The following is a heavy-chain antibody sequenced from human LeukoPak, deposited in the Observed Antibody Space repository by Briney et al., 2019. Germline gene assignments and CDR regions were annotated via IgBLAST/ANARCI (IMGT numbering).Heavy chain of an antibody. CDR2: ISYDGSNK. CDR3: AKEWAYYGSGSYYYYYYGMDV. Sequence: GGSLRLSCAASGFTFSSYGMHWVRQAPGKGLEWVAVISYDGSNKYYADSVKGRFTISIDNSKNTLYLQMNSLRAEDTAVYYCAKEWAYYGSGSYYYYYYGMDVWGQGTTVTASS. CDR1: GFTFSSYG. D-gene: IGHD3-10*01. J-gene: IGHJ6*02. V-gene: IGHV3-30*18.